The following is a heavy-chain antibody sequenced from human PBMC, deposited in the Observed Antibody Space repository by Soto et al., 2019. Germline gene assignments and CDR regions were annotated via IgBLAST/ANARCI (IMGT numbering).Heavy chain of an antibody. J-gene: IGHJ4*02. V-gene: IGHV3-23*01. Sequence: EVQLLESGGGSVQPGGSLRLSCAASGFNYRIYAMSWVRQAPGKGLEWVADIPHNAETTYYADSVKGRFTLSRDNSKNTLSLQMNSLRVEDTAIYYCARAGSITNYACDYWGRGTLVSVSS. CDR2: IPHNAETT. D-gene: IGHD3-10*01. CDR1: GFNYRIYA. CDR3: ARAGSITNYACDY.